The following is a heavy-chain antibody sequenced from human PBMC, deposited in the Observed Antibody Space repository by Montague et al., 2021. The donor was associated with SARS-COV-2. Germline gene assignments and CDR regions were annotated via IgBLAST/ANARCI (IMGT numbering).Heavy chain of an antibody. CDR3: AGQSASSPFDH. V-gene: IGHV4-39*01. J-gene: IGHJ4*02. D-gene: IGHD6-13*01. Sequence: SETLSLTCSVSGGSISTSNYYWGWIRQPPGKGLEWIGSVYYSGSTYYXPPLKSRVTVSVDTSKSQFSLKISSVTAADTAVYFCAGQSASSPFDHWGQGTLVTVSS. CDR1: GGSISTSNYY. CDR2: VYYSGST.